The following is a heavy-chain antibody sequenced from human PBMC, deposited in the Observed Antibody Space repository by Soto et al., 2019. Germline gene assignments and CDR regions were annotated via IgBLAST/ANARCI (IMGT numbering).Heavy chain of an antibody. CDR1: GGTFSSHA. D-gene: IGHD2-15*01. Sequence: QVQLVQSGAELKNPGSSVKVSCKASGGTFSSHAVSWVRQAPGQGLEWMGGIIPAFETPTYAQKFKGRLMITADESTSTAYMELSSLRSDDTAVYYCATRGGHRPGYQYGMDVWGQGTTVTVSS. J-gene: IGHJ6*02. CDR2: IIPAFETP. CDR3: ATRGGHRPGYQYGMDV. V-gene: IGHV1-69*01.